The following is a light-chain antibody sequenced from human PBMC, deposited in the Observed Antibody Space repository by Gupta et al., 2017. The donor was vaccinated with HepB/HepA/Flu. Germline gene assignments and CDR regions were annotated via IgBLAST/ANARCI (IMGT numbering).Light chain of an antibody. V-gene: IGKV1-9*01. CDR1: PGISSY. J-gene: IGKJ2*01. Sequence: DIQLTQSPSFLSASVGDRVTITCLASPGISSYLAWYQQKPGKAPKLLIYAASTLQRGVTSSFSGSGDGTEFTLTISISQPEDFASYYCQQRNSDHPMYTFGQGTKVEIK. CDR2: AAS. CDR3: QQRNSDHPMYT.